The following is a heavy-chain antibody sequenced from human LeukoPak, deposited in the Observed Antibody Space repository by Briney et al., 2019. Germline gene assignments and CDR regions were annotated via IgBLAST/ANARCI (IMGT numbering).Heavy chain of an antibody. D-gene: IGHD2-2*03. V-gene: IGHV1-2*02. Sequence: VASVKVSCKASGYTFTGYYMHWVRQAPGQGLEWMGWINPNSGGTNYAQKFQGRVTMTRDTSISTAYMELSSLRSEDTAVYYCARARLLGIVVVPSDYYYMDVWGKGTTVTISS. J-gene: IGHJ6*03. CDR2: INPNSGGT. CDR1: GYTFTGYY. CDR3: ARARLLGIVVVPSDYYYMDV.